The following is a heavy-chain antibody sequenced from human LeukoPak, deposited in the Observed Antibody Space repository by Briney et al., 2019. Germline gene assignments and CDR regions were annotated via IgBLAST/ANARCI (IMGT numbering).Heavy chain of an antibody. CDR3: AREIGPRQLHLWGAAFDF. V-gene: IGHV1-46*01. J-gene: IGHJ4*02. CDR2: INPSGGGT. D-gene: IGHD5-18*01. Sequence: ASVKVSCKASGYTFTNYYIHWVRQAPGQGPEWMGIINPSGGGTNYAQKFQGRVTMTRHTSTSTVYMELSSLRSDDTAVYYCAREIGPRQLHLWGAAFDFWGQGNLVTVSS. CDR1: GYTFTNYY.